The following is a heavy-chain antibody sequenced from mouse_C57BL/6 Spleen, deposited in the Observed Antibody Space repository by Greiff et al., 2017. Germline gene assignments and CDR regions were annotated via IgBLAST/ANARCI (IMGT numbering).Heavy chain of an antibody. CDR1: GYTFTSYW. Sequence: QVQLQQPGAELVKPGASVKMSCKASGYTFTSYWITWVKQRPGQGLEWIGDIYPGSGSTNYNEKFKSKATLTVDTSSSTAYMQLSSLTSEDAAVYYCAREDGNPLYFDVWGTGTTVTVSS. CDR3: AREDGNPLYFDV. D-gene: IGHD2-1*01. J-gene: IGHJ1*03. CDR2: IYPGSGST. V-gene: IGHV1-55*01.